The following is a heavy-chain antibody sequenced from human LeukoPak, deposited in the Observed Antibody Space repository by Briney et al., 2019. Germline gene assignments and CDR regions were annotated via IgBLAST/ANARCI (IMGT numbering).Heavy chain of an antibody. Sequence: GGSLRLSCAASGFSFSNYAMNWVRQAPGKGLEWVSGVSGSGGGTYYADSVKGRFTISRDNSKNTLNLQMNSLRAEDTAVYYCARDCSSTSCRYYGMDVWGQGTTVTVSS. D-gene: IGHD2-2*01. V-gene: IGHV3-23*01. J-gene: IGHJ6*02. CDR1: GFSFSNYA. CDR3: ARDCSSTSCRYYGMDV. CDR2: VSGSGGGT.